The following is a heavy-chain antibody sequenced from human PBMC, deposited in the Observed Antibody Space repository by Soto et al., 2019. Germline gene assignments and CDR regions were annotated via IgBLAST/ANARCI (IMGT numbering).Heavy chain of an antibody. CDR3: ARGFVAFGVYFDY. Sequence: QVQLVESGGGVVQPGGSLRLSCAASGFTLSNYAMQWVRQAPGKGLEWVAVISYDGSNKYFADSVKGRFTISRDSXQNTLYLQMNSLRVEDTAVYYCARGFVAFGVYFDYWGQGTLVTVSS. V-gene: IGHV3-30-3*01. J-gene: IGHJ4*02. CDR1: GFTLSNYA. D-gene: IGHD2-8*01. CDR2: ISYDGSNK.